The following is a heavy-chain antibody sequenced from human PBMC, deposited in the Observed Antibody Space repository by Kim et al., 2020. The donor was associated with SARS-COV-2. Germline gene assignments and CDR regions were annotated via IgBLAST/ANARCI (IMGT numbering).Heavy chain of an antibody. D-gene: IGHD3-22*01. Sequence: ASVKVSCKASGYIFASYGISWVRQAPGQGLEWMGWISAYNGNTNYAQKLQGRVTMTTDTSTSTAYMELGSLRSDDTAVYYCARFYDSSGYYFLFDSWGQGTLITVSS. CDR1: GYIFASYG. CDR3: ARFYDSSGYYFLFDS. J-gene: IGHJ4*02. V-gene: IGHV1-18*01. CDR2: ISAYNGNT.